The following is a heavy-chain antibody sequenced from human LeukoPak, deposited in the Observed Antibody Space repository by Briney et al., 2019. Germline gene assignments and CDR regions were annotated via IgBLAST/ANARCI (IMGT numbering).Heavy chain of an antibody. CDR1: GFTFSSYA. D-gene: IGHD1-7*01. CDR2: ISGSGGST. V-gene: IGHV3-23*01. CDR3: AKCVTRDWYYVGEGRFDP. J-gene: IGHJ5*02. Sequence: GGSLRLSCAASGFTFSSYAMSWVRQAPGKGLEWVSAISGSGGSTYYADSVKGRFTISRDNSKNTLYLQMNSLRAEDTAVYYCAKCVTRDWYYVGEGRFDPWGQGTLVTVSS.